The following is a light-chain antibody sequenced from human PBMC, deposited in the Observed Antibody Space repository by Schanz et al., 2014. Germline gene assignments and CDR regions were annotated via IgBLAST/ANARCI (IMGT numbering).Light chain of an antibody. CDR3: GVWDDSLGVV. J-gene: IGLJ2*01. V-gene: IGLV1-44*01. CDR1: TSNIGSNT. CDR2: SNS. Sequence: QSVLTQPPSASGAPGQVITISCSGSTSNIGSNTVSWFHQLPGTAPKLLLYSNSHRPSGVPDRFSGSKSGTSASLAISGLQSDDEADYYCGVWDDSLGVVFGGGTKLTVL.